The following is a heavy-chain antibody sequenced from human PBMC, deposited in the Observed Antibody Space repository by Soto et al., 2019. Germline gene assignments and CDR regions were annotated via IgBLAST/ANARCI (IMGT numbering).Heavy chain of an antibody. CDR3: ARLNDVLLWFGELLHDSGY. D-gene: IGHD3-10*01. V-gene: IGHV4-39*01. CDR2: IYYSGST. CDR1: GGSISSSSYY. J-gene: IGHJ4*02. Sequence: SETLSLTCTVSGGSISSSSYYWGWIRQPPGKGLEWIGSIYYSGSTYYNPSLKSRVTISVDTSKNQFSLKLSSVTAADTAVYYCARLNDVLLWFGELLHDSGYWGQGTLVTVSS.